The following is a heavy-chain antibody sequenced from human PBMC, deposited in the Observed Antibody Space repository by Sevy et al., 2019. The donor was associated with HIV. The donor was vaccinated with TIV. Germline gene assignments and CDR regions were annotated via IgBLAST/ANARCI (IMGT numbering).Heavy chain of an antibody. CDR2: ISPNSGGT. CDR1: GYSFSAYF. V-gene: IGHV1-2*05. CDR3: XXXXXXXXXAYFDS. Sequence: ASVKVSCKASGYSFSAYFLHWVRQAPGQGLEWMGRISPNSGGTVYAQKFRGRVTMTRDTSSTTAYMELTRLKSDDTXXXXXXXXXXXXXXAYFDSXXQGALVTVSS. J-gene: IGHJ4*02.